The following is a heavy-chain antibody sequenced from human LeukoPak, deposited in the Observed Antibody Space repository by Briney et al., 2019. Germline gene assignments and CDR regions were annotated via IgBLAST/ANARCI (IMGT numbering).Heavy chain of an antibody. CDR3: AKVELGIKVGAFDI. D-gene: IGHD7-27*01. Sequence: GGSLRLSCAASGFTFSSYAMNWVRQTPGKGLEWVSAISGSGGSTYYADSVKGRFTISRDNSKNILYLQMNSLRAEDTAVYYCAKVELGIKVGAFDIWGQGTMVTVSS. V-gene: IGHV3-23*01. J-gene: IGHJ3*02. CDR1: GFTFSSYA. CDR2: ISGSGGST.